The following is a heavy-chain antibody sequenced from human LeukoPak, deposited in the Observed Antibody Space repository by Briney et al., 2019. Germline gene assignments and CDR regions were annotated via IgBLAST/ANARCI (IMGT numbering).Heavy chain of an antibody. D-gene: IGHD3-10*01. CDR2: ITSSGDII. V-gene: IGHV3-48*03. J-gene: IGHJ3*02. Sequence: GGSLRLSCAASGFIFSNYEMNWVRQAPGKGLDWVSYITSSGDIIYYADSVRGRFTISRDNAKNSVYLQMNSLRAEDTAVYYCARYRADEGSYDVLDIWGQGTMVTVSS. CDR3: ARYRADEGSYDVLDI. CDR1: GFIFSNYE.